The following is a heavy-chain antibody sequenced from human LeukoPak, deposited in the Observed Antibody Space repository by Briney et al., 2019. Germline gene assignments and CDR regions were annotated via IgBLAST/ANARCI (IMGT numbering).Heavy chain of an antibody. CDR3: ATVSEFGDYRFDS. CDR1: GFTVSNNY. J-gene: IGHJ4*02. V-gene: IGHV3-53*01. D-gene: IGHD4-17*01. CDR2: IYTGGKT. Sequence: GGSLRLSCAASGFTVSNNYMTWVRQAPGKGLEWVSLIYTGGKTYYADSVKGRFTISRDNSRNSLFLQISSLRAEDTAVYYCATVSEFGDYRFDSWGQGTLVTVSS.